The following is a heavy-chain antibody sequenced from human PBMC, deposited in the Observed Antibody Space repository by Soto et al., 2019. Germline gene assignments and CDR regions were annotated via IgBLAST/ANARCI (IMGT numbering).Heavy chain of an antibody. D-gene: IGHD3-22*01. CDR1: GFTFSDYY. CDR2: ISSSGSTI. CDR3: ARDGGLLRVVVAHYYGMDV. V-gene: IGHV3-11*01. J-gene: IGHJ6*02. Sequence: NPGGSLRLSCAASGFTFSDYYMSWIRQAPGKGLEWVSYISSSGSTIYYADSVKGRFTISRDNAKNSLYLQMNSLRAEDTAVYYCARDGGLLRVVVAHYYGMDVWGQGTTVTVSS.